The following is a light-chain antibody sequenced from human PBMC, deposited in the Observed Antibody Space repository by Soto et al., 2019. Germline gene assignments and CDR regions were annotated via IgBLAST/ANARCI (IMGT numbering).Light chain of an antibody. CDR3: SSYTSSSTWV. CDR2: DVS. V-gene: IGLV2-14*03. CDR1: SSDVGGYNY. J-gene: IGLJ3*02. Sequence: QSALTQPASVSGSPGQSITISCTGTSSDVGGYNYVSWYQQHPGKAPKLMLYDVSNRPSGVSDRFSGSKSGNTASLTISGLQAEDEADYYCSSYTSSSTWVFGGGTKLT.